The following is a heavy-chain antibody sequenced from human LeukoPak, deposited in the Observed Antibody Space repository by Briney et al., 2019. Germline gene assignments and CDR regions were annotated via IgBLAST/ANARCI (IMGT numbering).Heavy chain of an antibody. D-gene: IGHD3-10*01. CDR1: GFTFSSYW. CDR2: INSDGSST. J-gene: IGHJ5*02. CDR3: ASRSRWFGDRPGFDP. V-gene: IGHV3-74*01. Sequence: PGGSLRLSCAASGFTFSSYWMHWVRQAPGKGLAWVSRINSDGSSTSYADFVKGRFTISRDNAKNTLYLQMNSLRAEDTAVYYCASRSRWFGDRPGFDPWGQGTLVTVSS.